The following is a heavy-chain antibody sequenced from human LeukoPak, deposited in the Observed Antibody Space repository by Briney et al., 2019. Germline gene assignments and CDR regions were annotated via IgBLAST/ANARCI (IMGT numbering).Heavy chain of an antibody. CDR1: GFTFSSYG. CDR2: ISYDGSNK. Sequence: GGSLRLSCAASGFTFSSYGMHWVRQAPGKGLEWVAVISYDGSNKYYADSVKGRFTISRDNSKNTLYLQMNSLRAEDTAVYYCAKEQNWNAGGGIDYWGQGTLVTVSS. V-gene: IGHV3-30*18. CDR3: AKEQNWNAGGGIDY. D-gene: IGHD1-1*01. J-gene: IGHJ4*02.